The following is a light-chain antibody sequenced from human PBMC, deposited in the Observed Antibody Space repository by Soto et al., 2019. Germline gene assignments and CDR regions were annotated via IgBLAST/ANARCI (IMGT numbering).Light chain of an antibody. CDR1: SSDVGGYNY. Sequence: QSVLTQPAPVSGSPGQSITNSCTGTSSDVGGYNYVSWYQQHPGKAPKFMIYDVSNRPSGVSTRFSGSKSGNTASLTISGLQAEDEADYYCNSYTTSNTRQIVFGTGTKVTVL. CDR2: DVS. V-gene: IGLV2-14*01. CDR3: NSYTTSNTRQIV. J-gene: IGLJ1*01.